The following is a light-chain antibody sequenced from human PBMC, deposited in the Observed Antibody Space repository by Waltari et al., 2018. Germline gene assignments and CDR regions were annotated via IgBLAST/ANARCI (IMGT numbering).Light chain of an antibody. V-gene: IGLV2-23*02. CDR1: SSDVGNYNL. CDR3: CSYAGLGIYV. Sequence: QSGLTQPASVSGSPGQSITISCTGTSSDVGNYNLVSWYQQYPGKAPKLMVYEVTKRTSGVSARFSGSKSGNTASLTIYWLQSEDEADYYCCSYAGLGIYVFGTGTKVTVL. J-gene: IGLJ1*01. CDR2: EVT.